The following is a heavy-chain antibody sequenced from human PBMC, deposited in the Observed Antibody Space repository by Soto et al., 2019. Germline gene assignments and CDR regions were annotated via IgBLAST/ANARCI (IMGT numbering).Heavy chain of an antibody. Sequence: PSETLSLTCTVSGGSISYDYYHWTWIRQPPGKGLEWIGNIYYSGSTYYNPSFKSRVTISVDTSKNQFSLKLSSVTAADTAVYYCASLRYQLLQYNWFDPWGQGTLVTVSS. V-gene: IGHV4-39*01. CDR1: GGSISYDYYH. CDR3: ASLRYQLLQYNWFDP. CDR2: IYYSGST. J-gene: IGHJ5*02. D-gene: IGHD2-2*01.